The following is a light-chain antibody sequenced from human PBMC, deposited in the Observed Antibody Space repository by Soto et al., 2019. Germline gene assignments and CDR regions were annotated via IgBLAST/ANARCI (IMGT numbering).Light chain of an antibody. CDR1: QSISSY. CDR2: TAS. J-gene: IGKJ1*01. Sequence: DIQMTQSPSSLSASIGDRVTIXXRASQSISSYLHWYQQKPGKAPKIXIYTASSLERGGPSRFSGSGSGTEFTLTISSLQPDDFATYYCQQYNSYSWTFGQGTKVDIK. V-gene: IGKV1-5*03. CDR3: QQYNSYSWT.